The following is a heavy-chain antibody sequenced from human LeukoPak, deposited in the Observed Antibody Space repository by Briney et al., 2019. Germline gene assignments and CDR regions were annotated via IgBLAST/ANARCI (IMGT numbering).Heavy chain of an antibody. V-gene: IGHV1-46*01. CDR2: INPSGGST. CDR1: GYTFTSYY. Sequence: ASVKVSCKASGYTFTSYYMHWVRQAPGQGLEWMGIINPSGGSTSYAQKFQGRVTMTRDTSTSTVYMELSSLRSEDTAAYYCARVQNWPGKFDPWGQGTLVTVSS. CDR3: ARVQNWPGKFDP. J-gene: IGHJ5*02.